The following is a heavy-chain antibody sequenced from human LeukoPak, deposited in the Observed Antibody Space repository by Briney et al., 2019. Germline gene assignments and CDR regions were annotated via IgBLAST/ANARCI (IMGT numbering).Heavy chain of an antibody. Sequence: SWIRQPPGKALEWVGRIKSKTDGGTIDYAAPMKGRFTVSRDDSKNTLYLQMNSLKTEDTAVYYCTTVLSAWGQGTLVTVSS. CDR3: TTVLSA. V-gene: IGHV3-15*01. J-gene: IGHJ5*02. CDR2: IKSKTDGGTI.